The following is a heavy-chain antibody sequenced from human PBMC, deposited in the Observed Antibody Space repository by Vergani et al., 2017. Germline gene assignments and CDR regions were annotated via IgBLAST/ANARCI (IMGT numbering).Heavy chain of an antibody. CDR2: ISGSGGST. Sequence: EVQLLESGGGLVQPGGSLRLSCSASGFTFSSYAMSWVRQAPGKGLEWVSAISGSGGSTYYADSVKGRFTISRDNSKNTLYLQMNSLRAEDTAVYYCAKDWSEYSSSSYFDYWGQGTLVTVSS. V-gene: IGHV3-23*01. CDR3: AKDWSEYSSSSYFDY. D-gene: IGHD6-6*01. CDR1: GFTFSSYA. J-gene: IGHJ4*02.